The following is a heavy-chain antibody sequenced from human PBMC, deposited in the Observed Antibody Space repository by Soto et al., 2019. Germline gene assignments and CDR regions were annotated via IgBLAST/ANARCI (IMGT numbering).Heavy chain of an antibody. Sequence: EVQLVESGGGLVQPGGSLRLSCAASGFTFSSHDMHGVRQATGKGLEWVSAIGSDGGTYYLGSVKGRFTISRENAKNSLYLQMNSLRVGDTALYYCARRFCSAGSCRGIGFDYWGQGTLVTVSS. D-gene: IGHD2-15*01. V-gene: IGHV3-13*01. CDR2: IGSDGGT. J-gene: IGHJ4*02. CDR1: GFTFSSHD. CDR3: ARRFCSAGSCRGIGFDY.